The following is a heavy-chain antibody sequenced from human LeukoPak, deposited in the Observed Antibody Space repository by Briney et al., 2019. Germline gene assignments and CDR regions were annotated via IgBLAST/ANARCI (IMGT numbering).Heavy chain of an antibody. CDR1: GFTFSSYA. V-gene: IGHV3-23*01. D-gene: IGHD6-13*01. CDR3: AKGRYSSSWYLFDY. Sequence: GGSLRLSCADSGFTFSSYAMSWVRQAPGTGLEWVSAISGSGGSTYHGDSVKGRFTISRDNSKNTLYLQMNNLRAEDTAVYYCAKGRYSSSWYLFDYWGQGTLVTVSS. J-gene: IGHJ4*02. CDR2: ISGSGGST.